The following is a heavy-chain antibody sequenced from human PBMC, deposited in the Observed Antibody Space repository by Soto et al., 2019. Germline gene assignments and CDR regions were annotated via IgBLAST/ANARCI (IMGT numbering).Heavy chain of an antibody. CDR3: ARSRDDILTGYSPYYYYYYMDV. Sequence: SETLSLTCTVSGGSISSYYWSWIRQPPGKGLEWIGYIYYSGSTNYNPSLKSRVTISVDTSKNQFSLKLSSVTAADTAVYYCARSRDDILTGYSPYYYYYYMDVWGKGTTVTVSS. CDR1: GGSISSYY. V-gene: IGHV4-59*08. CDR2: IYYSGST. D-gene: IGHD3-9*01. J-gene: IGHJ6*03.